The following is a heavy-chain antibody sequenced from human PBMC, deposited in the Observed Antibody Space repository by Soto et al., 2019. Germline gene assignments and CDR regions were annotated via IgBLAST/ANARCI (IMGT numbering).Heavy chain of an antibody. CDR1: GYTFTGYY. CDR2: INPNSGGT. Sequence: ASVKVSCKASGYTFTGYYMHWVRQAPGQGLEWMGWINPNSGGTNYAQKFQGWVTMTRDTSISTAYMELGRLRSDDTAVYYCARDLWGSGWYHGGDYYYYGMDVWGQGTTVTVSS. J-gene: IGHJ6*02. CDR3: ARDLWGSGWYHGGDYYYYGMDV. V-gene: IGHV1-2*04. D-gene: IGHD6-19*01.